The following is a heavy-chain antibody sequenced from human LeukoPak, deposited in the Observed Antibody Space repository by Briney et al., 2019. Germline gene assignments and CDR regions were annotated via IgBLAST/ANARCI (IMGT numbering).Heavy chain of an antibody. V-gene: IGHV3-30*18. CDR3: AKDGSSWYDYYYYGMDV. D-gene: IGHD6-13*01. J-gene: IGHJ6*02. Sequence: GRSLRLSCAASGFTFSSYGMHWVRQAPGKGLEWVAVISYDGSNKYYADSVKGRFTISRDNSKNTLYLQMNSLRAEDTAVYYCAKDGSSWYDYYYYGMDVWGQGTTVTVSS. CDR1: GFTFSSYG. CDR2: ISYDGSNK.